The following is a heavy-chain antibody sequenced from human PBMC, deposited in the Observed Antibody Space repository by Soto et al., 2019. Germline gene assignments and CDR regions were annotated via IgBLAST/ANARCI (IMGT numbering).Heavy chain of an antibody. CDR1: GGSISSRSYY. V-gene: IGHV4-39*01. CDR2: IYYSEST. D-gene: IGHD3-22*01. J-gene: IGHJ6*02. Sequence: SETLSLTCTVSGGSISSRSYYWGWIRQPPGKGLEWIGSIYYSESTYYKTSLKSRVTISVDTSKNQLSMKMSSGTAADTAVYYCARRLYYDSSGFEGGGMDVWGQGTTVT. CDR3: ARRLYYDSSGFEGGGMDV.